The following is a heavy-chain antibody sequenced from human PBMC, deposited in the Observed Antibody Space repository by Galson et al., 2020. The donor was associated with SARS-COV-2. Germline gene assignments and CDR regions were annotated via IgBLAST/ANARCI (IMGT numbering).Heavy chain of an antibody. CDR1: GYSFTSYW. J-gene: IGHJ4*02. CDR2: IYPGDSDT. D-gene: IGHD3-22*01. Sequence: KIGESLKISCKGSGYSFTSYWLGWVRQMPGKGLEWMGIIYPGDSDTRYSPSFQGQVTISADKSISTAYLQWSSLKASDTAMYYCARSGYYDSSGYYTFGEFDYWGQGTLVTVSS. CDR3: ARSGYYDSSGYYTFGEFDY. V-gene: IGHV5-51*01.